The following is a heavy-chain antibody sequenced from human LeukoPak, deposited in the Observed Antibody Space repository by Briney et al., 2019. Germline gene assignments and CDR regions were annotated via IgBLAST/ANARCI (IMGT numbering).Heavy chain of an antibody. CDR2: INPNSGGT. V-gene: IGHV1-2*02. D-gene: IGHD6-13*01. Sequence: ASVKLSCKASGYTFTGYYMHWRRHAPGQGHGWMWWINPNSGGTNYAQKFQGRVTMTRDTSISTAYMELSRLRSDDTAVYYCARRKGAAAGGLRYYFDYWGQGTLVTVSS. J-gene: IGHJ4*02. CDR1: GYTFTGYY. CDR3: ARRKGAAAGGLRYYFDY.